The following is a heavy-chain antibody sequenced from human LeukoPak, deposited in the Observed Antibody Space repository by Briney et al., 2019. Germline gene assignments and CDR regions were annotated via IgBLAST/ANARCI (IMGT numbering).Heavy chain of an antibody. CDR1: GGSISSGGYY. Sequence: SETLSLTCTVSGGSISSGGYYWRWIRQHPGKGLEWIAYIYYSGSTYYNPSLESRVTISVDTSKNQFSLKLSSVTAADTAVYYCAGTEKPEWLRFDYWGQGTLVTVSS. V-gene: IGHV4-31*03. CDR2: IYYSGST. D-gene: IGHD5-12*01. J-gene: IGHJ4*02. CDR3: AGTEKPEWLRFDY.